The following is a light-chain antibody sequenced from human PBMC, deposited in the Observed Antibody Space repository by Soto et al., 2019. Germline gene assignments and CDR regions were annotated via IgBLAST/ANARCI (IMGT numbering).Light chain of an antibody. CDR2: DAS. CDR1: QSIGRF. V-gene: IGKV1-5*01. J-gene: IGKJ1*01. Sequence: DIGMPQSPSPLSASLEDRFTITCLASQSIGRFLAWYQHQPGKAQKLLIYDASTLETGVPSRFSGSGSGTEFTLTISSLQPDDLATCYCQHHNGCSWTSGQGTKVDI. CDR3: QHHNGCSWT.